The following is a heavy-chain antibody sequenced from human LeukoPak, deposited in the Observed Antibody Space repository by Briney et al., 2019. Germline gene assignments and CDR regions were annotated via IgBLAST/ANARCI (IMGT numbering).Heavy chain of an antibody. CDR1: GYSLTELS. CDR3: ATGTIYCSSCSGDY. V-gene: IGHV1-24*01. Sequence: ASVKVSCKVSGYSLTELSMHWVRQAPGKGLEWMGGFDPDDGETPLFAQKFQGRVSMTEDTSTDTAYMELSSLSSEDTAVYYCATGTIYCSSCSGDYWGQGTLVTVCS. CDR2: FDPDDGET. J-gene: IGHJ4*02. D-gene: IGHD2-2*01.